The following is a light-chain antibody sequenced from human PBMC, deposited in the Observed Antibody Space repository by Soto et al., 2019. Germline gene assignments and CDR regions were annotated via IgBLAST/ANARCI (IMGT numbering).Light chain of an antibody. CDR2: EVS. V-gene: IGLV2-14*01. Sequence: QSVLTQPASVSGSPGQSITISCTGTSSDVGNYKYVSWYQQRPGEAPKLMIYEVSNRPSGVSNRFSGSKSGNTASLTISGLEAEDETDYYCFSYTSSGTYVFGTGTKVTAL. CDR3: FSYTSSGTYV. J-gene: IGLJ1*01. CDR1: SSDVGNYKY.